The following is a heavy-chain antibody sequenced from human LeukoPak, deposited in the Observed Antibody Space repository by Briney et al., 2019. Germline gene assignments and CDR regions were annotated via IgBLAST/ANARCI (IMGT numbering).Heavy chain of an antibody. J-gene: IGHJ4*02. Sequence: PGGSLRLSCAASGFTFSNYGMHWVRQAPDKGLEWVAFLQNHGGDIHYADSVKGRFTISRDNSKNTLYLQMNSLRAEGTAVYYCASTPGYCSSTSCYGLFDYWGQGTLVTVSS. CDR1: GFTFSNYG. V-gene: IGHV3-30*02. D-gene: IGHD2-2*01. CDR2: LQNHGGDI. CDR3: ASTPGYCSSTSCYGLFDY.